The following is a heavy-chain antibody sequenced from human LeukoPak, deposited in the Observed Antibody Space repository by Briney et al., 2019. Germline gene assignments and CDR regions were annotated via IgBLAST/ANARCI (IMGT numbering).Heavy chain of an antibody. CDR3: AREIAAAGSNLFDP. V-gene: IGHV1-2*02. CDR1: GYTFTGYY. Sequence: GASVKVSCKASGYTFTGYYMHWVRQAPGQGLEWMGWINPNSGGTNYAQKFQGRVTMTRDTSISTAYMELSRLRSDDTAVYYCAREIAAAGSNLFDPWGQGTLVTVSS. D-gene: IGHD6-13*01. J-gene: IGHJ5*02. CDR2: INPNSGGT.